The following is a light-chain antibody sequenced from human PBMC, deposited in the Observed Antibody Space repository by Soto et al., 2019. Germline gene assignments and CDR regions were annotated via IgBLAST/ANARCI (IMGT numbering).Light chain of an antibody. J-gene: IGKJ1*01. Sequence: IQLTQSPSSLSASVGDRVTITCRASQGIDNYLAWYQQKPGKAPKLLIYAASTLQSGVPSRFSGRGSGTDFTLTISSLQPEDFANYSCQQLSGYPWTFGQGTKVEIK. V-gene: IGKV1-9*01. CDR3: QQLSGYPWT. CDR1: QGIDNY. CDR2: AAS.